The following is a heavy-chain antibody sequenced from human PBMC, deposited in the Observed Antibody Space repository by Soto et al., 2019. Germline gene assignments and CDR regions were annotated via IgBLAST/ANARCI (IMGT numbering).Heavy chain of an antibody. V-gene: IGHV5-51*01. D-gene: IGHD3-10*01. CDR3: ARSLEINMVRGVIISFFDP. CDR1: GYSFTSYW. Sequence: XESLKLSWQCSGYSFTSYWIGLVRQMPGKGLEWMGIIYPGDSDTRYSPSFQGQVTISADKSISTAYLQWSSLKASDTAMYYCARSLEINMVRGVIISFFDPWGQGTLVTVSS. CDR2: IYPGDSDT. J-gene: IGHJ5*02.